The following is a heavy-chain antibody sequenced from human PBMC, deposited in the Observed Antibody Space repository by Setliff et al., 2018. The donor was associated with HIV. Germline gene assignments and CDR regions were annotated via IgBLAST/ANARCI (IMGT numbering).Heavy chain of an antibody. V-gene: IGHV4-39*01. CDR1: YGSISSSCYF. CDR2: IYHSGST. Sequence: PSETLSLTCTLSYGSISSSCYFWGWIREPPGKGLEWIGSIYHSGSTYYNPSLKSRVTLSVNTSKNQFALKLSSVTAADTAVYYCARRECGGACHPDYFDYWGLGTLVTVSS. CDR3: ARRECGGACHPDYFDY. J-gene: IGHJ4*02. D-gene: IGHD2-21*02.